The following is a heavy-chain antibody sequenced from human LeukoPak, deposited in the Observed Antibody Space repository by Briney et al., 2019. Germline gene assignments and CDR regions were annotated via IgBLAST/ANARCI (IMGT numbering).Heavy chain of an antibody. D-gene: IGHD3-10*01. CDR1: GYTFSNSA. J-gene: IGHJ3*02. CDR3: ASFYYGSARYYNAGGFDI. CDR2: ISGYNGNT. V-gene: IGHV1-18*01. Sequence: ASVKVSCKASGYTFSNSAITWVRQAPGQGLEWMGWISGYNGNTNYAQQVQGRVTMTTDTSTSTAYMELRSLRSDDTAVYYCASFYYGSARYYNAGGFDIWGQGTMVTVSS.